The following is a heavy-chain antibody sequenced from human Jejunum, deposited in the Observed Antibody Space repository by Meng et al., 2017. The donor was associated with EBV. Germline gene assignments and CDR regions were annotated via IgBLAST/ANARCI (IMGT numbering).Heavy chain of an antibody. CDR3: ARGSGYSDYMFDY. CDR1: GLLFRDHG. Sequence: FQMVGAGGGRVQPGRSLSLPWVGSGLLFRDHGMHWVRQAPGKGLEWVAIVSYDGRKEYYADSVEGRFTVSRDSSKNEVSLQMDSLRPEDTAVYYCARGSGYSDYMFDYWGQGALVTVSS. CDR2: VSYDGRKE. D-gene: IGHD4-11*01. V-gene: IGHV3-30*03. J-gene: IGHJ4*02.